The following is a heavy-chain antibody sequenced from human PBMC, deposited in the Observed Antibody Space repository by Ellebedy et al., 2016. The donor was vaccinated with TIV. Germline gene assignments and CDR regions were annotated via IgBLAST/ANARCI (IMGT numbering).Heavy chain of an antibody. D-gene: IGHD2-15*01. CDR1: GASISSYY. CDR2: IHYSGST. V-gene: IGHV4-59*01. Sequence: SETLSLXCTVSGASISSYYWSWIRQPPGKGLEWIGYIHYSGSTNYNPFLKSRVTISVDTSKNQFSLKLTSVTAADTAVYYCATSAGWTSDPDAFDIWGQGTMVTVSS. J-gene: IGHJ3*02. CDR3: ATSAGWTSDPDAFDI.